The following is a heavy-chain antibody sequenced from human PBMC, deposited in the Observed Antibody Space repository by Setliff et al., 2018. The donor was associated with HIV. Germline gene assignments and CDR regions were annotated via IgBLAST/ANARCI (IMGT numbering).Heavy chain of an antibody. CDR1: GGTFSNYG. J-gene: IGHJ5*02. D-gene: IGHD2-2*01. Sequence: VKVSCKASGGTFSNYGMSWVRQAPGQGLEWMGGIIPISGTANYAQKFQGRVTITTDESTSTAYMELSGLRSEDTAVYSCARDFGGYCSSMSCPGLFDPWGQGTLVTVSS. CDR3: ARDFGGYCSSMSCPGLFDP. CDR2: IIPISGTA. V-gene: IGHV1-69*05.